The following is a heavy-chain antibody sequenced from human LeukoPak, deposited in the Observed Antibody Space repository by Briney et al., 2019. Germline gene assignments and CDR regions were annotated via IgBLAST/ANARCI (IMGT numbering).Heavy chain of an antibody. Sequence: PGGSLRLSCAASGFTFSTYGMSWVRQAPGKGLEWVSGIGSDVRTHYADSVKDRFTISRDNSKNTMYLQMNSLRAEDTAVYYCAKDLIGWSFDYWGQGTLVTVSS. J-gene: IGHJ4*02. CDR3: AKDLIGWSFDY. CDR1: GFTFSTYG. CDR2: IGSDVRT. D-gene: IGHD2-15*01. V-gene: IGHV3-23*01.